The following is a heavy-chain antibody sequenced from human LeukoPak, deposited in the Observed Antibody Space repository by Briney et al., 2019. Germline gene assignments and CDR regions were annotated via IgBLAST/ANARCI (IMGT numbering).Heavy chain of an antibody. Sequence: PGGSLRLSCAASGFTFSSYSMNWVRQAPGKGLEWVSYISSSSSTIYYADSVKGRFTISRDNAKNSLFLQMNGLRVEDTAVYYCARGDAFSGDHWGQGTLITVSS. CDR1: GFTFSSYS. V-gene: IGHV3-48*04. CDR3: ARGDAFSGDH. CDR2: ISSSSSTI. D-gene: IGHD3-16*01. J-gene: IGHJ4*02.